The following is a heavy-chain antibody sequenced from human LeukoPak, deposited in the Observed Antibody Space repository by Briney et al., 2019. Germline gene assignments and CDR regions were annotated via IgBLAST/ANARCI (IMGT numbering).Heavy chain of an antibody. D-gene: IGHD2-15*01. V-gene: IGHV4-4*02. CDR2: IHHRGSA. CDR3: ARGGWWKFDY. Sequence: KSSETLSLTCAVSGDSVSTNYWWTWVRQSPGKGLEWIGEIHHRGSANYNPSLKSRVTIPVDKSKNQFSLNLNSVTAADTAVYYCARGGWWKFDYWGQGTLVTVSS. CDR1: GDSVSTNYW. J-gene: IGHJ4*02.